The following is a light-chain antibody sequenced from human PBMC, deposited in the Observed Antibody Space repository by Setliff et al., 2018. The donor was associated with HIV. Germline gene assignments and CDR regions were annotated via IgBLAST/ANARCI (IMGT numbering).Light chain of an antibody. J-gene: IGKJ1*01. CDR3: QQSSSTPRT. V-gene: IGKV1-39*01. CDR1: QTIAYY. Sequence: DIQMTQSPSSLSASVGDRVTITCRASQTIAYYLNWYQQKPGEAPKLLIYAASSLQSGVPSRFGGSGSGTDFTLTISSLQPEDFATYYCQQSSSTPRTFGQGTKVDIK. CDR2: AAS.